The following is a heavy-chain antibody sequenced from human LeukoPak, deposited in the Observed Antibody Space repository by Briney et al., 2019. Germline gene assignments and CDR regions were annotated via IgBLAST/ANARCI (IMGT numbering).Heavy chain of an antibody. D-gene: IGHD4-11*01. V-gene: IGHV4-61*01. CDR3: AVETYSNYVGFDP. CDR2: IYYSGST. Sequence: SETLSLTCTVSGGSVGSGSYYWSWIRQPPGKGLEWIGYIYYSGSTNYNPSLKSRVTISVDTSKNQFSLKLSSVTAADTAVYYCAVETYSNYVGFDPWGQGTLVTVSS. J-gene: IGHJ5*02. CDR1: GGSVGSGSYY.